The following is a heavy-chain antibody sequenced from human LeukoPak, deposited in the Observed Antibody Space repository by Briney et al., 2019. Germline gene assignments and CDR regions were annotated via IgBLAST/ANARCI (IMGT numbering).Heavy chain of an antibody. J-gene: IGHJ4*02. CDR2: VSGSGGNT. CDR3: AKEKENYYDSSGDY. Sequence: GGSLRLSCAASGFSFTSYAMRWVRQAPGKGLQWVPVVSGSGGNTYYADSVKGGFTISRDNSKNTLYLQMNSLRAEDTAVYYCAKEKENYYDSSGDYWGQGTLVTVFS. D-gene: IGHD3-22*01. CDR1: GFSFTSYA. V-gene: IGHV3-23*01.